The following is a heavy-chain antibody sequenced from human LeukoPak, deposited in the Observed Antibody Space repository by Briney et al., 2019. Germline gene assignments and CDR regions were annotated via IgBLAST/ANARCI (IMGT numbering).Heavy chain of an antibody. CDR2: INHSGST. V-gene: IGHV4-34*01. CDR1: GGSFSGYY. Sequence: SETLSLTCAVYGGSFSGYYWSWIRQPPGEGLEWIGEINHSGSTNYNPSLKSRVTISVDTSKNQFSLKLSSVTAADTAVYYCASLVGIAAHMDNNDYWGQGTLVTVSS. D-gene: IGHD6-13*01. J-gene: IGHJ4*02. CDR3: ASLVGIAAHMDNNDY.